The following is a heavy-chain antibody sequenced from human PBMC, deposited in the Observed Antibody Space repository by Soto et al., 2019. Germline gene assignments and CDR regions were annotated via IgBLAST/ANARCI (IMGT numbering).Heavy chain of an antibody. D-gene: IGHD3-10*01. J-gene: IGHJ4*02. CDR2: IFSNDEK. CDR1: GFSLSNARMG. Sequence: QVTLKESGPVLVKPTETLTLTCTVSGFSLSNARMGVSWIRQPPGKALEWLAHIFSNDEKSYSTSLKGRLTISQATSKRQVVLTMTTLDPVYTATYYCARIGVGVRGGFAYWGQGTLVTVSS. CDR3: ARIGVGVRGGFAY. V-gene: IGHV2-26*01.